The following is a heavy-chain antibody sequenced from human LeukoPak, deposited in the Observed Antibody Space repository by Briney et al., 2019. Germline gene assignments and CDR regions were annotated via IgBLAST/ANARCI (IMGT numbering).Heavy chain of an antibody. V-gene: IGHV3-7*04. CDR3: AKEDVTMVTPDY. CDR1: GFTFSSYW. Sequence: GGSLRLSCAASGFTFSSYWMSWIRQAPGKGLEWVANIRQDGNEKKYVDSVKGRFTISRDNAKNSMYLQINSLRAEDTAVYYCAKEDVTMVTPDYWGQGTLVTVSS. CDR2: IRQDGNEK. D-gene: IGHD5-18*01. J-gene: IGHJ4*02.